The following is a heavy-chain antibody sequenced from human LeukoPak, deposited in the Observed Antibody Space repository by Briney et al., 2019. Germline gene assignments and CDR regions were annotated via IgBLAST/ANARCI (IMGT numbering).Heavy chain of an antibody. V-gene: IGHV3-7*01. CDR3: ARAYYYGSGTTFGY. CDR2: IKQDGSEK. CDR1: GFTFSSYW. D-gene: IGHD3-10*01. J-gene: IGHJ4*02. Sequence: GGSLRLSCAASGFTFSSYWMSWVRQAPGKGLEWVANIKQDGSEKYYVDSVKGRFTISRDNAKNSLYLQMNSLRAEDTAVYYCARAYYYGSGTTFGYWGQGTLVTVSS.